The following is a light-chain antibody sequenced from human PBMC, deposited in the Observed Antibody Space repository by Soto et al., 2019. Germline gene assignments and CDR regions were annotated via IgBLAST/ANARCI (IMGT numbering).Light chain of an antibody. CDR2: GNS. V-gene: IGLV1-40*01. J-gene: IGLJ1*01. CDR3: QSYDSSLSGSEV. CDR1: RSNIGAGYD. Sequence: QLVLTQPPSVSGAPGQRVTISCTGSRSNIGAGYDVHWYQQLPGTAPKLLIYGNSNRPSGVPDRFSGSKSGTSASLAITGLQAEDEADYYCQSYDSSLSGSEVFGTGTKVTVL.